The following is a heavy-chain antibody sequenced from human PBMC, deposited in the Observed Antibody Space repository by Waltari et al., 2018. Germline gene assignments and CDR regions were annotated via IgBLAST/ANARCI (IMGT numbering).Heavy chain of an antibody. Sequence: QRVQSGAAVKKRGASVKVSCKASGYTFTRYVLNWVLRATGQGHEWMGWGNISGGSGGYEQKYQGRVTMTRNSSISKTYMELSSMRSEDTAMYDYVGVVPATLTSPWFDPWGQGTLVTVSS. V-gene: IGHV1-8*02. D-gene: IGHD2-2*01. CDR3: VGVVPATLTSPWFDP. J-gene: IGHJ5*02. CDR1: GYTFTRYV. CDR2: GNISGGSG.